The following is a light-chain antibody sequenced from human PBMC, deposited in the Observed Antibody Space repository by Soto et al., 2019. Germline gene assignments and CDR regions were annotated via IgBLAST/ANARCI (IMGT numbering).Light chain of an antibody. V-gene: IGKV3-15*01. CDR1: ENVRTF. J-gene: IGKJ5*01. CDR2: GAS. Sequence: EVVLTQSPATLSLSPGERATLSCRASENVRTFVDWYQQKPGQAPRLLIYGASTRATGIPARFSGSGSGTEFTLTISSLQSEDFAVYYCQQYNNWPPITFGQGTRLEIK. CDR3: QQYNNWPPIT.